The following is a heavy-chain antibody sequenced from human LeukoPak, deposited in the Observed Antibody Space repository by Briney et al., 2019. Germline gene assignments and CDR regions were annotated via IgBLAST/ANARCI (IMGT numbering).Heavy chain of an antibody. V-gene: IGHV4-34*01. CDR1: GGSFSGYY. J-gene: IGHJ4*02. CDR3: ARNYCTNGVCRDY. CDR2: INNSGRT. D-gene: IGHD2-8*01. Sequence: TSETMSLTCAVYGGSFSGYYWGWIRPPPGKGLEWIGEINNSGRTNNNPSLKSGVTISVDTSKNQFSLKLSSVTAADTAVYYCARNYCTNGVCRDYWGQGTLVTVSS.